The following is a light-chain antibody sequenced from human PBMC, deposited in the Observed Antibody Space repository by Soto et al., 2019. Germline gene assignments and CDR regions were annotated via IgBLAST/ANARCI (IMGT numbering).Light chain of an antibody. CDR3: NSYTTSNTFV. V-gene: IGLV2-8*01. CDR2: EVS. Sequence: QSALTQPPSASGSPGQSVTISCTGTSSDVGGYNYVSWYQQHPGKAPKLMIYEVSKRPSGVPDRFSGSKSGNTASLTVSGLQPEDEADYYCNSYTTSNTFVFGSGTKVTVL. J-gene: IGLJ1*01. CDR1: SSDVGGYNY.